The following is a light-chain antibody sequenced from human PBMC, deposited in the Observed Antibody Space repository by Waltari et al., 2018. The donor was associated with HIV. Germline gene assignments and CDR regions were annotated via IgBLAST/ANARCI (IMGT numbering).Light chain of an antibody. CDR1: SSDGGGYNY. Sequence: QSALTQPASVSGSPGQSMTISCTGTSSDGGGYNYVSWYQQHPGKAPKLMIYEVSKRPSGVPDRFSGSKSGNTASLTVSGLQAEDEADYYCSSYAGSNNWVFGGGTKLTVL. CDR2: EVS. J-gene: IGLJ2*01. CDR3: SSYAGSNNWV. V-gene: IGLV2-8*01.